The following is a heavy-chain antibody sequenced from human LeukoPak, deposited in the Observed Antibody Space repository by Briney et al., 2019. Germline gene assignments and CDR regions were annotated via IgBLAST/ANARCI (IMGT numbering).Heavy chain of an antibody. CDR2: IRYDGGNK. J-gene: IGHJ6*03. D-gene: IGHD6-19*01. Sequence: GGSLRLSCAASGFTFSNCGMHWVRQAPGKGLEWVAFIRYDGGNKNYADSVKGRFTISRDNSKNTPYLQMNSLRTEDTAVYYYAKSPIAVTGTFREYYMDVWGKGTTVAVSS. CDR1: GFTFSNCG. V-gene: IGHV3-30*02. CDR3: AKSPIAVTGTFREYYMDV.